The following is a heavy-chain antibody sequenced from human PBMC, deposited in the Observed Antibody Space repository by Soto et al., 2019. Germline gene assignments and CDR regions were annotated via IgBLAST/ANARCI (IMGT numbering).Heavy chain of an antibody. J-gene: IGHJ4*02. CDR2: IWYDGSNK. D-gene: IGHD3-22*01. V-gene: IGHV3-33*06. CDR3: AKDHRGYYYDSSGYSDRY. Sequence: QVQLVESGGGVVQPGRSLRLSCAASGFTFSSYGMHWVRQAPGKGLEWVAVIWYDGSNKYYADSVKGRFTISRDNSKNKQSLQINSLRAEDTAVYYCAKDHRGYYYDSSGYSDRYWGQGTLVTVSS. CDR1: GFTFSSYG.